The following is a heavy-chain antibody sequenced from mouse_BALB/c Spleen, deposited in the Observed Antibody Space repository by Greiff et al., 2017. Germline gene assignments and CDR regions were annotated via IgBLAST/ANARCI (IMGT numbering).Heavy chain of an antibody. CDR2: IDPANGNT. V-gene: IGHV14-3*02. J-gene: IGHJ2*01. CDR1: GFNIKDTY. Sequence: EVKLQESGAELVKPGASVKLSCTASGFNIKDTYMHWVKQRPEQGLEWIGRIDPANGNTKYDPKFQGKATITADTSSNTAYLQLSSLTSEDTAVYYCAVSSGYVLDYWGQGTTLTVSS. D-gene: IGHD3-1*01. CDR3: AVSSGYVLDY.